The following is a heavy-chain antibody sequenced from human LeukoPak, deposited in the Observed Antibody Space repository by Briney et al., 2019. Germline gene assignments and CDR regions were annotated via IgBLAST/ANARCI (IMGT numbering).Heavy chain of an antibody. CDR2: INGGGKNT. J-gene: IGHJ4*02. CDR3: AKELGNRPFQHLFDY. CDR1: GFSFSSYA. V-gene: IGHV3-23*01. D-gene: IGHD1-14*01. Sequence: GGSLRLSCAASGFSFSSYALSWVRQAPGKGLDWVSLINGGGKNTFYADSVKGRFTISRDNSKNTLYMQMNSLRAEDTAVYYGAKELGNRPFQHLFDYWGQGTPVTVSS.